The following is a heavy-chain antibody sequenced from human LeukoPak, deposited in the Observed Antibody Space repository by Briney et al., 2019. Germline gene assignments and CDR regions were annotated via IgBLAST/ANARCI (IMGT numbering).Heavy chain of an antibody. D-gene: IGHD6-19*01. CDR3: ARVKSGSGWYDAFDI. CDR2: IYWNGGST. V-gene: IGHV3-20*04. Sequence: GGSLRLSRAASGFTFDVYGMSCVRHAPGKGVECVSDIYWNGGSTGYADSVKGRFTISRDNAKNSLYLQMNSLRAEDTALYYCARVKSGSGWYDAFDIWGQGTMVTVSS. CDR1: GFTFDVYG. J-gene: IGHJ3*02.